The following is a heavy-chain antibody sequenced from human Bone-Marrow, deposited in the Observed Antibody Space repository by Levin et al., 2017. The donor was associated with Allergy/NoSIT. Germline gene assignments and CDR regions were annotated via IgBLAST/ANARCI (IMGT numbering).Heavy chain of an antibody. CDR3: AKDAYGDYLLAFDI. J-gene: IGHJ3*02. CDR1: GFTFSSYG. CDR2: ISYDGSNK. V-gene: IGHV3-30*18. D-gene: IGHD4-17*01. Sequence: PGGSLRLSCAASGFTFSSYGMHWVRQAPGKGLEWVAVISYDGSNKYYADSVKGRFTISRDNSKNTLYLQMNSLRAEDTAVYYCAKDAYGDYLLAFDIWGQGTMVTVSS.